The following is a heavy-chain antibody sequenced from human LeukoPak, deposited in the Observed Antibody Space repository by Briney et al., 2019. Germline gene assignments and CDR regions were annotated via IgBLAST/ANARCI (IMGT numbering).Heavy chain of an antibody. Sequence: ASVKVSCKASGYTFTSYDINWVRQATGQGLEWMGWMNPNSGNTAYAQKFQGRVTMSRDTSISTAYMELSSLRSEDTAVYYCASPIAAAISNWYFDLWGRGTLVTVSS. CDR2: MNPNSGNT. V-gene: IGHV1-8*01. CDR1: GYTFTSYD. J-gene: IGHJ2*01. D-gene: IGHD6-13*01. CDR3: ASPIAAAISNWYFDL.